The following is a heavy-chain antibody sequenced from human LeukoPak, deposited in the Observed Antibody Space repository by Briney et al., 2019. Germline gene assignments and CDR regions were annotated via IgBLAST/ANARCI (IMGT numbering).Heavy chain of an antibody. D-gene: IGHD6-6*01. Sequence: SETLSLTCTVAGGSISRYYWSWIRQPAGKGLEWIGRIYTSGSTNYNPSLKSRVTVSVDTSKNQFSLKLSSVTAADTAVYYCARDVSTARGFDYWGQGTLVTVSS. CDR3: ARDVSTARGFDY. V-gene: IGHV4-4*07. CDR2: IYTSGST. J-gene: IGHJ4*02. CDR1: GGSISRYY.